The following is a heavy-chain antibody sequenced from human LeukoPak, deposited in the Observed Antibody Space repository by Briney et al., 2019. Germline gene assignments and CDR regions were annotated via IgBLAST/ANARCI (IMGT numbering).Heavy chain of an antibody. J-gene: IGHJ4*02. D-gene: IGHD3-16*01. CDR1: KFTSSSYW. CDR2: MNQLGNEK. V-gene: IGHV3-7*04. Sequence: GGSLRLSCAASKFTSSSYWMSWVRQAPGKGLEWVAYMNQLGNEKNYVDSVKGRFTISRDNAKNSLYLQMNSLRAEDTAVYYCARGTYYYEFWGQGTLVTVSS. CDR3: ARGTYYYEF.